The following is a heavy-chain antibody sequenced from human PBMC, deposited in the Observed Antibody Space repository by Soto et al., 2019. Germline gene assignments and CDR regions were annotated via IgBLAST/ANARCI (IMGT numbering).Heavy chain of an antibody. CDR2: IIPLFGTT. CDR3: AAELGFGKLSVV. CDR1: GDTFKNCV. V-gene: IGHV1-69*01. D-gene: IGHD3-10*01. J-gene: IGHJ6*02. Sequence: QVQVVQSGVEVRRPGSSVKVSCKASGDTFKNCVISWVRQAPGQGLEWMGGIIPLFGTTDFAQTFRGRLTITTDESTTTAYMELSRLRSEDTATYYWAAELGFGKLSVVWGQGNTVSVSS.